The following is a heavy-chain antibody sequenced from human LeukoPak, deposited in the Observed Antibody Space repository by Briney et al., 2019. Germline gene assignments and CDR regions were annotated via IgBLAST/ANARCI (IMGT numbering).Heavy chain of an antibody. D-gene: IGHD6-13*01. CDR3: ARALSSSWYYFDY. V-gene: IGHV3-11*01. CDR2: ISSSGSTI. J-gene: IGHJ4*02. Sequence: SGGSLRLSCAASGFTFSDYYMSWIRQAPGKGLEWVSYISSSGSTIYYADSVKGRFTISGDNAKNSLYLQMNSLRAEDTAVYYCARALSSSWYYFDYWGQGTLVTVSS. CDR1: GFTFSDYY.